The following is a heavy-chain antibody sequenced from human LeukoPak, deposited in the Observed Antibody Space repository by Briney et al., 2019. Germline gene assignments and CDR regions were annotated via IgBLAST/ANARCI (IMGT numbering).Heavy chain of an antibody. CDR3: ATGQWGYPERTYRGGGAAYYYYMAV. V-gene: IGHV1-18*01. D-gene: IGHD2-15*01. CDR1: GYTLTSYG. CDR2: ISAYNGDT. Sequence: ASVKVACKASGYTLTSYGISWVRQAPGQGLEWMGWISAYNGDTNYAQKFEGRVTMTTATYTSTAYMELRSLRSDDTAIYYCATGQWGYPERTYRGGGAAYYYYMAVWGIGTTVTISS. J-gene: IGHJ6*03.